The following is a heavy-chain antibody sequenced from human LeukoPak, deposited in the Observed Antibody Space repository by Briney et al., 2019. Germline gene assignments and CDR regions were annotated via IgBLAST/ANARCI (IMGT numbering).Heavy chain of an antibody. J-gene: IGHJ4*02. V-gene: IGHV4-34*01. D-gene: IGHD6-19*01. CDR2: INHSGST. CDR3: ARRSIAVAGTDLDY. Sequence: PSETLSLTCAVSGGSLSEFYWNWIRQSPVKGLEWIGEINHSGSTNYNPSLKSRVTISVDTSKNQFSLKLSSVTAADTAVYYCARRSIAVAGTDLDYWGQGTLVTVSS. CDR1: GGSLSEFY.